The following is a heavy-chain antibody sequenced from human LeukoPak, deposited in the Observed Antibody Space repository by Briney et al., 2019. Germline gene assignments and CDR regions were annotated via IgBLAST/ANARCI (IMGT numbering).Heavy chain of an antibody. Sequence: GASVKVSCKASGYIFTGYYMHWVRQAPGQGLEWMGWINPNSGGTNYAQKFQGRVTMTRDTSISTAYMELSRLRSDDTAVYYCARRRGGYDSPWYFDYWGQGTLVTVSS. D-gene: IGHD5-12*01. CDR2: INPNSGGT. CDR3: ARRRGGYDSPWYFDY. J-gene: IGHJ4*02. V-gene: IGHV1-2*02. CDR1: GYIFTGYY.